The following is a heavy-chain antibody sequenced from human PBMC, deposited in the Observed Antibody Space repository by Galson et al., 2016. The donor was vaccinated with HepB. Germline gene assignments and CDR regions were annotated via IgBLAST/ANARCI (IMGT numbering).Heavy chain of an antibody. V-gene: IGHV3-23*01. J-gene: IGHJ4*02. D-gene: IGHD2-2*01. CDR2: ISGDGAP. CDR1: GFTFSSYA. Sequence: SLRLSCAASGFTFSSYAMSWVRQAPGKGLEWVSSISGDGAPYYMDSMKGRFTISRDNSKDTLYLQMISLRAEDTAVYYCARDRGFYSSTWDWGQGTLVTASS. CDR3: ARDRGFYSSTWD.